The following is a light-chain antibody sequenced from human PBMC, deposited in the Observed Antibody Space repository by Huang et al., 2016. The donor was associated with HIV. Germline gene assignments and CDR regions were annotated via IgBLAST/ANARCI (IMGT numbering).Light chain of an antibody. V-gene: IGKV4-1*01. J-gene: IGKJ1*01. CDR3: QQYFNTPWT. CDR2: WAS. Sequence: DIVMTQSPDSLAVSLGERATINCKSSQRVLYSSYNKSYLTWYQQKPGQPPNLLIYWASTRETGVPDRFSGSGSGKDFTLTISSLQAEDVAVYYCQQYFNTPWTFGQGTKVEI. CDR1: QRVLYSSYNKSY.